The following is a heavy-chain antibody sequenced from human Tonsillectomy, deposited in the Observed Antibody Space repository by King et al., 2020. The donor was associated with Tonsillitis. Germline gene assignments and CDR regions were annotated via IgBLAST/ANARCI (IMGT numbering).Heavy chain of an antibody. CDR2: ISSSGSTI. CDR1: GFTFSSYE. CDR3: ARETYDSSGFDH. D-gene: IGHD3-22*01. V-gene: IGHV3-48*03. J-gene: IGHJ4*02. Sequence: QLVQSGGGLVQPGGSLRLSCAASGFTFSSYEMNWVRQAPGKGREWVSYISSSGSTIYYADSVKGRFTISSDNAKNSLYLQMNSLRAEDTAVYYCARETYDSSGFDHWGQGTLVTVSS.